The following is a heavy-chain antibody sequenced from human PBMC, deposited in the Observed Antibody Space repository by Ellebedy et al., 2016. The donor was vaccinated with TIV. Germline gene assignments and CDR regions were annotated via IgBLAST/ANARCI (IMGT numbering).Heavy chain of an antibody. V-gene: IGHV1-69*13. J-gene: IGHJ2*01. CDR2: IIPIFGTA. Sequence: AASVKVSCKASGGTFSSYAISWVRQAPGQGLQWMGGIIPIFGTANYAQKFQGRVTITADESTSTAYMGLSSLRSEDTAVYYCARSGELPNYWYFDLWGRGTLVTVSS. CDR3: ARSGELPNYWYFDL. D-gene: IGHD1-7*01. CDR1: GGTFSSYA.